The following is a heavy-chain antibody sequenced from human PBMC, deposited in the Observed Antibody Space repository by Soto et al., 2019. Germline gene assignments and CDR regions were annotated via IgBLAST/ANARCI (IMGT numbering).Heavy chain of an antibody. CDR3: ARDFIAARTIYYGMDV. D-gene: IGHD6-13*01. CDR2: ISYDGSNK. Sequence: QVQLVESGGGVVQPGRSLRLSCAASGFTFSSYAMHWVRQAPGKGLEWVAVISYDGSNKYYADSVKGRFTISRDNSKNTLYLQMNSLRAEDTAVYYCARDFIAARTIYYGMDVWGQGTTVTVSS. J-gene: IGHJ6*02. CDR1: GFTFSSYA. V-gene: IGHV3-30-3*01.